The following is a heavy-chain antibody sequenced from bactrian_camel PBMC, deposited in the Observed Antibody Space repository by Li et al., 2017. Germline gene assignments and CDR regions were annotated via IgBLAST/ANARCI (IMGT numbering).Heavy chain of an antibody. V-gene: IGHV3S40*01. J-gene: IGHJ6*01. CDR1: GFIFSANS. CDR2: IARDGGTT. D-gene: IGHD8*01. Sequence: VQLVESGGGLVQPGGSLRLSCAASGFIFSANSMTWVRQAPGKGLEWVSSIARDGGTTYYADAKKGRFTISRERAKNTVYLQMNSLKSEDTALYYCATGRLAWTAIHALGACPNSWGQGTQVTVS. CDR3: ATGRLAWTAIHALGACPNS.